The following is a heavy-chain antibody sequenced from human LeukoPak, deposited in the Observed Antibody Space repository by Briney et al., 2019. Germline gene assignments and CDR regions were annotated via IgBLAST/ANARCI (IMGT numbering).Heavy chain of an antibody. Sequence: PSETLSLTCTVSGGSISSYYWSWIRQPPGKGLEWIGYIYYSGSTNYNPSLKSRVTISVDTSKNQFSLKLSSVTAADTAVYYCARHGNGYCSSTSCFMGYYYYYGMGVWGQGTTVTVSS. D-gene: IGHD2-2*01. J-gene: IGHJ6*02. CDR3: ARHGNGYCSSTSCFMGYYYYYGMGV. V-gene: IGHV4-59*08. CDR1: GGSISSYY. CDR2: IYYSGST.